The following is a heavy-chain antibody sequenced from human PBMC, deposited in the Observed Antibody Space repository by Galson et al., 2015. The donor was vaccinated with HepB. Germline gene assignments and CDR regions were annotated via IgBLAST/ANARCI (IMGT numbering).Heavy chain of an antibody. D-gene: IGHD3-10*01. CDR3: ARFVTMVRGVIKYYFDY. Sequence: SVKVSCKASGYTFTSYGISWVRQAPGQRLEWMGWISAYNGNTNYAQKLQGRVAMTRNTSISTAYMELSSLRSEDTAVYYCARFVTMVRGVIKYYFDYWGQGTLVTVSS. J-gene: IGHJ4*02. CDR1: GYTFTSYG. V-gene: IGHV1-18*04. CDR2: ISAYNGNT.